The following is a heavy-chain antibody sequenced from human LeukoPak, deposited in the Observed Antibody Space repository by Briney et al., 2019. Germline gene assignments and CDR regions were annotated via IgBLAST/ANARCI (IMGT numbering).Heavy chain of an antibody. Sequence: GTSVKVSCKASGFTFSTSAVQWVRQARGQPLEWIGWIAVGTGNRKFAQKFQQTVSITGDVSTSTAYMEMSNLRSEDTAVYYCGAFYYTGNSYNGDYWGQGTLVTVTS. CDR1: GFTFSTSA. J-gene: IGHJ4*02. D-gene: IGHD3-10*01. CDR3: GAFYYTGNSYNGDY. CDR2: IAVGTGNR. V-gene: IGHV1-58*01.